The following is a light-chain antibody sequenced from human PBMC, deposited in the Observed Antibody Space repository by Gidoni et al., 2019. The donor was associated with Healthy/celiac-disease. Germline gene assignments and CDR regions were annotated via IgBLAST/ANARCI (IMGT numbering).Light chain of an antibody. CDR3: QVWDSSSDRGV. J-gene: IGLJ2*01. V-gene: IGLV3-21*04. CDR2: YDS. CDR1: NIGSKS. Sequence: SYVLTQPPSVSLSPGKTARITRGGNNIGSKSVHWYQQKPGQALALVICYDSHRPSRPPEQFSGSNSGSTAALAIGRVGAGDEADYYCQVWDSSSDRGVFGGGTKLTVL.